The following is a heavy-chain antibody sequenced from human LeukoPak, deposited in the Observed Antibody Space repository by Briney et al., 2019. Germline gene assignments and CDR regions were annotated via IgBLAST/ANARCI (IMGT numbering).Heavy chain of an antibody. Sequence: GASVKVSCKASGGTLSSYAISWVRQAPGQGLAWMGRIIPILGIANYAQKFQGRVTITADKSTSTAYMELSSLRSEDTAVYYCARDRSGIAAAGTNYWGQGTLVTVSS. CDR1: GGTLSSYA. CDR3: ARDRSGIAAAGTNY. J-gene: IGHJ4*02. CDR2: IIPILGIA. V-gene: IGHV1-69*04. D-gene: IGHD6-13*01.